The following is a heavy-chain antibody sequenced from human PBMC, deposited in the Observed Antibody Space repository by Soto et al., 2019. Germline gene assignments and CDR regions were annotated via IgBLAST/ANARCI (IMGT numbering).Heavy chain of an antibody. CDR1: GLNISNAW. CDR2: IKSKVDGGTA. CDR3: TTLSYLYYDGMDV. Sequence: LRLSCEASGLNISNAWMNWVRHGPGKGLEWLGRIKSKVDGGTADYGAATKGRFSISRDDLKNMLYLQMNSLKPDDTAVYYCTTLSYLYYDGMDVWGQGTTVTVSS. V-gene: IGHV3-15*01. D-gene: IGHD2-2*01. J-gene: IGHJ6*02.